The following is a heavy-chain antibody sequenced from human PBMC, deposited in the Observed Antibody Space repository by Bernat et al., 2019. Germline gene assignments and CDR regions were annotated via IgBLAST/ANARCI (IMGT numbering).Heavy chain of an antibody. J-gene: IGHJ6*02. Sequence: QVQLVESGGGVVQPGRSLRLSCAASGFTFSSYGMHWVRQAPGKGLEWVAVIWYDGSNKYYADSVKGRFTISRDNSKNTLYLQMNSLRAEDTAVYYCARDRLVSSRNYYDDMDVGGQGTMVTVSS. CDR2: IWYDGSNK. V-gene: IGHV3-33*01. CDR3: ARDRLVSSRNYYDDMDV. CDR1: GFTFSSYG. D-gene: IGHD6-6*01.